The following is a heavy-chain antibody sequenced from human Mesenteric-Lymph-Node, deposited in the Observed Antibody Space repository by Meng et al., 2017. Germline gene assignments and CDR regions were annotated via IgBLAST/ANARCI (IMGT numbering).Heavy chain of an antibody. CDR3: ARVHSNYYDSSGDLDY. CDR2: IKQDGSEK. Sequence: GESLKISCAASGFTFSSYWMSWVRQAPGKGLEWVANIKQDGSEKYYVDSVKGRFTISRDNAKNSLYLQMNSLRAEDTAVYYCARVHSNYYDSSGDLDYWGQGTLVTVSS. J-gene: IGHJ4*02. D-gene: IGHD3-22*01. V-gene: IGHV3-7*01. CDR1: GFTFSSYW.